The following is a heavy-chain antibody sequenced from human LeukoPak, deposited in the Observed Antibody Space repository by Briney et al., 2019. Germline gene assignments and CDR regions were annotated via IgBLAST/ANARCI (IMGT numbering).Heavy chain of an antibody. Sequence: GGSLRLSCEASGFTFSRYWMHWVRQAPGKGLVWVSRINSDGSRTTYADSVKGRFTISRDNAKNTLYLQMNSLRAEDTAVYYCARENFRYPSMDVWGKGTTVTVSS. CDR3: ARENFRYPSMDV. J-gene: IGHJ6*03. CDR1: GFTFSRYW. V-gene: IGHV3-74*01. D-gene: IGHD2-15*01. CDR2: INSDGSRT.